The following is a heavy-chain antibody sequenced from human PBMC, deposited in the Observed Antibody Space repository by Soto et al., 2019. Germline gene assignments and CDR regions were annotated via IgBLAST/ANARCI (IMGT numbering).Heavy chain of an antibody. CDR1: GYTFTSYD. D-gene: IGHD3-10*01. CDR3: SRVDPGETSPFDH. CDR2: INPFDGSR. J-gene: IGHJ4*02. V-gene: IGHV1-46*03. Sequence: ASVKVSCKASGYTFTSYDIHWVRQAPGQGLEWMGWINPFDGSRMFAQSFQGRVTMTRDTSTSTVYMEVSSLRSEDTAMYYCSRVDPGETSPFDHWGQGTLVTVSS.